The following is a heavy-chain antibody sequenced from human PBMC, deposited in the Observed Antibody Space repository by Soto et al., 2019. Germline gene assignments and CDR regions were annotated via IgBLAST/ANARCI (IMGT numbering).Heavy chain of an antibody. D-gene: IGHD3-22*01. J-gene: IGHJ5*02. V-gene: IGHV4-4*07. CDR1: GGSISSYY. CDR3: ARDLDYYDSSGSPPP. CDR2: IYTSGST. Sequence: ASETLSLTCTVSGGSISSYYWSWIRQPAGKGLEWIGRIYTSGSTNYNPSLKSRVTMSVDTSKNQFSLKLSSVTAADTAVYYCARDLDYYDSSGSPPPWGQGTLVTVSS.